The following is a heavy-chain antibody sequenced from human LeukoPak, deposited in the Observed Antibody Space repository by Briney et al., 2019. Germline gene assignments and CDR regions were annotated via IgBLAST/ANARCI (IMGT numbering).Heavy chain of an antibody. Sequence: GGSLRLSCAASGFTFSSYSMNWVRQAPGKGLEWVSSISSSSSYIYYADSVKGRFTISRDNAKNSLYLQMDSLRAEDTAVYYCARDVGIAAAGTVDYWGQGTLVTVSS. J-gene: IGHJ4*02. CDR3: ARDVGIAAAGTVDY. V-gene: IGHV3-21*01. D-gene: IGHD6-13*01. CDR1: GFTFSSYS. CDR2: ISSSSSYI.